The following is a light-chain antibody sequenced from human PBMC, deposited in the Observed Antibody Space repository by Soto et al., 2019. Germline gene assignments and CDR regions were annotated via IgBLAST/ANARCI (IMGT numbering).Light chain of an antibody. Sequence: GLTQSPAPLSWSPGERATLSCGASQSVSGYLAWYQQKPGQAPRLLIYDASNRATGIPARFSGSGSGTDFTLTISRLEPEDFAVYYCQQYGSSPWAVGPGTKVDIK. CDR1: QSVSGY. V-gene: IGKV3D-20*01. J-gene: IGKJ1*01. CDR2: DAS. CDR3: QQYGSSPWA.